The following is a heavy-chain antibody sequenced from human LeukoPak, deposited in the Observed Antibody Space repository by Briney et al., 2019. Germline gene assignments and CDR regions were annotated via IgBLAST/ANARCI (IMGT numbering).Heavy chain of an antibody. CDR1: GFTFSSYA. CDR3: ARARGSGWYVIYFDY. D-gene: IGHD6-19*01. CDR2: ISYDGSNK. J-gene: IGHJ4*02. Sequence: GGSLRLSCAASGFTFSSYAMHWVRQAPGKGLEWVAVISYDGSNKYYADSVKGRFTISRDNSKNTLYLQMNSLRAEDTAVYYCARARGSGWYVIYFDYWGQGTLVTVSS. V-gene: IGHV3-30*04.